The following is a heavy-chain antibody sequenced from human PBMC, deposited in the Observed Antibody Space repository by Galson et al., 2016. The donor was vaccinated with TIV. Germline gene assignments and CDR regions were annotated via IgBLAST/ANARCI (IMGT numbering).Heavy chain of an antibody. CDR2: INAFNDNT. CDR1: GGIINSYA. V-gene: IGHV1-18*01. J-gene: IGHJ4*02. Sequence: SVKVSCKASGGIINSYAINWVRQAPGQGLEWMGWINAFNDNTHYAQKLQGRVTMTSDTFTSTGYMELRSLKSDDTAVYYCARVSADSSGGAAQFDSWGQGTLVTVSS. D-gene: IGHD6-19*01. CDR3: ARVSADSSGGAAQFDS.